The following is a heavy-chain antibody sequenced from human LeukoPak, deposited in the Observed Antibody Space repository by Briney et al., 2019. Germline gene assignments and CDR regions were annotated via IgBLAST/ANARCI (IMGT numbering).Heavy chain of an antibody. V-gene: IGHV4-34*01. Sequence: PSETLSLTCAFYGGSFSGYYWSWIRQPPGKGLEWLGEINHSGGTKYNPSLKSRVTISVDTSKNQFSLKLSSVTAADTAVYYCARVTGYMIEDYFDYWGQGTLVTVSS. J-gene: IGHJ4*02. CDR3: ARVTGYMIEDYFDY. D-gene: IGHD3-22*01. CDR2: INHSGGT. CDR1: GGSFSGYY.